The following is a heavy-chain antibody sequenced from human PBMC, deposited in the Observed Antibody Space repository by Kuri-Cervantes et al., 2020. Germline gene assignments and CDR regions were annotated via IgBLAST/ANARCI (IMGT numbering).Heavy chain of an antibody. Sequence: SETLSLTCTVSGGSISSSSYYWGWIRQPPGKGLEWIGYIYYSGSTNYNPSLKSRVTISVDTSKNQFSLKLSSVTAADTAVYYCARESGRWLQKFDYWGQGTLVTVSS. D-gene: IGHD5-24*01. CDR2: IYYSGST. CDR3: ARESGRWLQKFDY. CDR1: GGSISSSSYY. J-gene: IGHJ4*02. V-gene: IGHV4-61*01.